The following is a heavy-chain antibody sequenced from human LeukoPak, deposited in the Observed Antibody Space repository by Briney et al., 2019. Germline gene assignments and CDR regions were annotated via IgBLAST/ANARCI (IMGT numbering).Heavy chain of an antibody. CDR2: ISDSGAM. V-gene: IGHV3-48*01. CDR3: ARDGGYRGYDADC. Sequence: GGSLRLSCAASGFTFSTYSMKWVRQAPGKGLEWVSYISDSGAMYYADSVRGRFTISRENAQNSLFLQMNSLRAEDTAVNYCARDGGYRGYDADCWGQGTLVTVSS. J-gene: IGHJ4*02. CDR1: GFTFSTYS. D-gene: IGHD5-12*01.